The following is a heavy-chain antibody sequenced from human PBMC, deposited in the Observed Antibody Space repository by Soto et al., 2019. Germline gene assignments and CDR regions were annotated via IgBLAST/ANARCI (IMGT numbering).Heavy chain of an antibody. J-gene: IGHJ4*02. D-gene: IGHD3-3*01. CDR2: IYPGDSDI. V-gene: IGHV5-51*01. Sequence: HGESLKISCKGSGYSFTTYWIGWVRQMPGKGLEWMGVIYPGDSDIRFSPSFQGQVTISADMSLSTAYLQWSSLRAEDTAVYYCAKVGYDTYGYYLRSLDYWGQGTLVTVSS. CDR3: AKVGYDTYGYYLRSLDY. CDR1: GYSFTTYW.